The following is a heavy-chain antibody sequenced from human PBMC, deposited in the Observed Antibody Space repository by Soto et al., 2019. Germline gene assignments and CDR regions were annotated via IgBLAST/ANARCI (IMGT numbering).Heavy chain of an antibody. J-gene: IGHJ4*02. CDR2: IWYDGTDR. CDR1: GFTFSRQG. D-gene: IGHD4-17*01. CDR3: ARATSGDQIDY. V-gene: IGHV3-33*01. Sequence: QVPLVESGGGVVQPGRSLRLSCVASGFTFSRQGMHWVRQAPGKGLGWLAVIWYDGTDRYYADSVKGRFTIARDNSKNTLYLQMDSLRVENTAMYYCARATSGDQIDYWGQGTLVTVSS.